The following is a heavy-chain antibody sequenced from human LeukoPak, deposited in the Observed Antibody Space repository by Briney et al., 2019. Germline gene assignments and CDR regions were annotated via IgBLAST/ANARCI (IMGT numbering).Heavy chain of an antibody. Sequence: GASVKVSCKASGYTFTNYGISWVRQAPGQGLEWVGRICAYNGNIKYAQKFQGRVTMTTDTSTSTAYMELRSLTSDDTALYYCARDLKITILGLLPWDYFDWWGQGTLVTVSS. D-gene: IGHD3-3*01. V-gene: IGHV1-18*01. CDR2: ICAYNGNI. CDR3: ARDLKITILGLLPWDYFDW. J-gene: IGHJ4*02. CDR1: GYTFTNYG.